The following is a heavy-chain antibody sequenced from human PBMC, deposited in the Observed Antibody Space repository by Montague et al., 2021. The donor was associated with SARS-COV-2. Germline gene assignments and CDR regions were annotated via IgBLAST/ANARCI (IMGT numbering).Heavy chain of an antibody. V-gene: IGHV4-39*01. CDR1: GDSINNSRYY. D-gene: IGHD3-10*01. J-gene: IGHJ3*02. Sequence: SETLSLTCSVSGDSINNSRYYWGWIRQPPGKGLEWIGTIYYSGSAYYNLSLKSRVTISVDTSKDQFSLKLNSVTATDTAVYYCARLESTRGVIIRGAFHIWGQGTRVTVSS. CDR3: ARLESTRGVIIRGAFHI. CDR2: IYYSGSA.